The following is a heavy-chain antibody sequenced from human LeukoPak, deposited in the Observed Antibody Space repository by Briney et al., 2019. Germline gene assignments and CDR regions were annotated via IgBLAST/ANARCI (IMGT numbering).Heavy chain of an antibody. CDR2: IIPILGIA. J-gene: IGHJ4*02. Sequence: SVKVSCKASGGTFSSYAISWVRQAPGQGLEWMGRIIPILGIANYAQKFQGRVTITADKSTSTAYMELSSLRSEDTAVYYCARGLTFYGSGSYLGYWGQGTLVTVSS. D-gene: IGHD3-10*01. V-gene: IGHV1-69*04. CDR1: GGTFSSYA. CDR3: ARGLTFYGSGSYLGY.